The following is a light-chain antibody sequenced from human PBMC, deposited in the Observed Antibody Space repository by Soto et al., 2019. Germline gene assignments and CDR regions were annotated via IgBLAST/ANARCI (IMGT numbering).Light chain of an antibody. CDR2: GVS. CDR1: QTVSSN. V-gene: IGKV3-15*01. J-gene: IGKJ2*01. Sequence: EIVMTQSPATLSVSPGERATLSCRVSQTVSSNLAWYRQKPGQAPRLLIYGVSTRATGIPARFSGSGSGTEFTLTISSLQSEDFAVYYCQQYNNWPLTFGQGTKLEIK. CDR3: QQYNNWPLT.